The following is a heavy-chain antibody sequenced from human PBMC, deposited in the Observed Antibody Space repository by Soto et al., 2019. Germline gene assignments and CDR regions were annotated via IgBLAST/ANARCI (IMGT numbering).Heavy chain of an antibody. CDR2: IRQDGSEK. J-gene: IGHJ6*02. V-gene: IGHV3-7*01. Sequence: PGGSLRLSCAAFGFTFSSYWMSWVRQAPGKGLEWVANIRQDGSEKYYVDSVKGRFTISRDNAKNSLYLQMNSLRAEDTAVYYCARVIERYFDWLLYYYYGMDVWGQGTTVTVSS. CDR3: ARVIERYFDWLLYYYYGMDV. CDR1: GFTFSSYW. D-gene: IGHD3-9*01.